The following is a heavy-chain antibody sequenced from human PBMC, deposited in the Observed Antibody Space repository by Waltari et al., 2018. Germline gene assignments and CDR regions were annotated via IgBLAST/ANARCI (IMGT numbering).Heavy chain of an antibody. Sequence: EVQLVESGGGLVQPGGSLRLSCAASGFTFSSYEMNWVRQAPGKGLEWVSYISSSGSNIYYADCVKGRFTISRDNAKNSLYLQMNSLRAEDTAVYYCAREGGVPDGYNLGFDYWGQGTLVTVSS. CDR1: GFTFSSYE. D-gene: IGHD5-12*01. CDR2: ISSSGSNI. V-gene: IGHV3-48*03. CDR3: AREGGVPDGYNLGFDY. J-gene: IGHJ4*02.